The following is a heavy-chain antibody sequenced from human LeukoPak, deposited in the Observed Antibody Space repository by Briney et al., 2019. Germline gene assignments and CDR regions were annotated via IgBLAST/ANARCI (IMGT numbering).Heavy chain of an antibody. V-gene: IGHV3-74*01. J-gene: IGHJ4*02. Sequence: PGGSLRLSCAASGFTFSSYWMHWVRQAPGKGLGWVSRINTDGSSTSYADSVKGRFTISRDNAKNTLYLQMNSLRAEDTAVYYCASLYCSGGSCYEALHWGQGTLVTVSS. CDR2: INTDGSST. CDR1: GFTFSSYW. CDR3: ASLYCSGGSCYEALH. D-gene: IGHD2-15*01.